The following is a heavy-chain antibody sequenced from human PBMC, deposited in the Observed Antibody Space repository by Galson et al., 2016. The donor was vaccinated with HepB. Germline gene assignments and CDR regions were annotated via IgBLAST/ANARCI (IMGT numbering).Heavy chain of an antibody. V-gene: IGHV3-33*01. J-gene: IGHJ6*03. D-gene: IGHD2-2*01. CDR1: GFIFSTNG. CDR3: AREGIPVEHSPTPYYMDV. Sequence: SLRLSCAASGFIFSTNGMHWVRQAPGTGLDWVAVIWNDGSENYYADSVKRRLTISRDNSKNTLYLQMNSLRAEDTAVYYCAREGIPVEHSPTPYYMDVWGKGTTVTVSS. CDR2: IWNDGSEN.